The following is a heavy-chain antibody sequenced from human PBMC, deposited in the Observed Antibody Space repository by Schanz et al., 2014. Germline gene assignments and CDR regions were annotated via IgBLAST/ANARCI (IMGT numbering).Heavy chain of an antibody. Sequence: EVQLLESGGGLVQPGGSLRLSCAASGFTFSSYAMSWVRQAPGKGLEWVSSISSSGSYIYYADSVKGRFSISRDNAKNALFLQMNSLRAEDTAVYYCAREQIMAAAGLVDYWGHGTLVTVSS. CDR1: GFTFSSYA. D-gene: IGHD6-13*01. V-gene: IGHV3-21*04. J-gene: IGHJ4*01. CDR3: AREQIMAAAGLVDY. CDR2: ISSSGSYI.